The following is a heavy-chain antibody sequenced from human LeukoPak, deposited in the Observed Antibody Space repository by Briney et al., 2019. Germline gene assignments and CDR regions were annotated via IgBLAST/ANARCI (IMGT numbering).Heavy chain of an antibody. V-gene: IGHV3-7*01. D-gene: IGHD1-14*01. CDR1: RITFSGHC. CDR3: TRDRSRAEDD. J-gene: IGHJ4*02. CDR2: INQGGSDK. Sequence: GGSLRLSCASPRITFSGHCMSWVRQAPGKGLEWVANINQGGSDKYYVDSVKGRFTISRDNANNLQYLQKNSLRGEDTAVYYCTRDRSRAEDDWGQGTLVTVSS.